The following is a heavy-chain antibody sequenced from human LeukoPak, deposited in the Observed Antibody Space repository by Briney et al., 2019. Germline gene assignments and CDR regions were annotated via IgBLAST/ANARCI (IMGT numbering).Heavy chain of an antibody. V-gene: IGHV3-66*01. CDR3: ARGGSPHYYDSSGYA. Sequence: GGSLRLSCAASGFTVSSNYMSWVRQAPGKGLEWVSVIYSGGSTYYADSVKGRFTISRDNSKNTLYLQMNSLRAEDTAVYYCARGGSPHYYDSSGYAWGQGTLVTVSS. J-gene: IGHJ4*02. CDR2: IYSGGST. CDR1: GFTVSSNY. D-gene: IGHD3-22*01.